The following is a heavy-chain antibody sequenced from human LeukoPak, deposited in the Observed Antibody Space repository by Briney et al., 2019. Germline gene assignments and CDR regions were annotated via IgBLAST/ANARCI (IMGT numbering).Heavy chain of an antibody. CDR1: GFTFSSYA. CDR3: AKDREWELLNPFDY. D-gene: IGHD1-26*01. V-gene: IGHV3-23*01. J-gene: IGHJ4*02. Sequence: GGSLRLSCAASGFTFSSYAMSWVRQAPGKGLEWVSAISGSGGSTYYADSAKGRFTISRDNSKNTLYLQMNSLRAEDTAVYYCAKDREWELLNPFDYWGQGTLVTVSS. CDR2: ISGSGGST.